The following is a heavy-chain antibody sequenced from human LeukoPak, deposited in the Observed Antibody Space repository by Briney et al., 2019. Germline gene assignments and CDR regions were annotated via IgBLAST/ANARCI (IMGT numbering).Heavy chain of an antibody. D-gene: IGHD3-9*01. CDR3: ARRGHGDWFFDY. V-gene: IGHV4-34*01. J-gene: IGHJ4*02. CDR1: GGSFSGYY. CDR2: INHSGST. Sequence: SETLSLTCAVYGGSFSGYYWSWIRQPPGKGLEWIGEINHSGSTNYNPSLKSRVTISVDTFKNQFSLKLSSVTAADTAVYYCARRGHGDWFFDYWGQGTLVTVSS.